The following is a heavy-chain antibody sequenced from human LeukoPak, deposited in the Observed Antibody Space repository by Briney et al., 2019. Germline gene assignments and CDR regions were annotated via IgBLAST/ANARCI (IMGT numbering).Heavy chain of an antibody. D-gene: IGHD6-6*01. J-gene: IGHJ5*02. Sequence: PSETLSLTCAVYGGSFSGYYWSWIRQPPGKGLEWIGEINHSGSTNYNPSLKSRVTISVDTSKNQFSLKLSSVTAADTAAYYCARGVRWFDPWGQGTLVTVSS. CDR3: ARGVRWFDP. V-gene: IGHV4-34*01. CDR1: GGSFSGYY. CDR2: INHSGST.